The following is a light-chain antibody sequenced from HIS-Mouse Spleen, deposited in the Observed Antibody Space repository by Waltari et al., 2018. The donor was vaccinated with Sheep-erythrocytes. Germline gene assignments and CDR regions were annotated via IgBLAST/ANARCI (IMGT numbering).Light chain of an antibody. CDR2: EGS. J-gene: IGLJ3*02. V-gene: IGLV2-23*01. Sequence: QSALTQPASVSGSPGQSITISCTGTSSDVGSYNLVSWYQPHPGKAPKLMIYEGSKRPSWVSNRFSGSKSGNTASLTSSGLQAEDEADYYCCSYAGSSTPWVFGGGTKLTVL. CDR1: SSDVGSYNL. CDR3: CSYAGSSTPWV.